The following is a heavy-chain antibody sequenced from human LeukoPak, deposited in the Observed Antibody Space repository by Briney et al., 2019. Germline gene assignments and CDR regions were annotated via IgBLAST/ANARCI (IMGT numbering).Heavy chain of an antibody. CDR3: ASESAGGDY. D-gene: IGHD6-13*01. Sequence: PSETLSLTCAVYGGSFSGYYWSWVRQPPGKGLEWIGEINHSGSTNYNPSLKSRVTISVDTSKNQFSLKLSSVTAADTAVYYCASESAGGDYWGQGTLVTVSS. CDR2: INHSGST. V-gene: IGHV4-34*01. J-gene: IGHJ4*02. CDR1: GGSFSGYY.